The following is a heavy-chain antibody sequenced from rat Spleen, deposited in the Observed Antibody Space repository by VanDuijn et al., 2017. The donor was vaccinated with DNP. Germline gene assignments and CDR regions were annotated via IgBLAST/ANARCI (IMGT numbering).Heavy chain of an antibody. V-gene: IGHV5-25*01. J-gene: IGHJ2*01. CDR1: GLTFSNAD. D-gene: IGHD1-4*01. CDR3: ARSTDCGCNWDY. Sequence: EVQLVESGGGLVQPGRSMKLSCGASGLTFSNADMAWVRQAPTRGLEWVASISSSGYNTYYRDSVKGRFIISRDNAKSTLYLQMDSLRSEDTATYYCARSTDCGCNWDYWGQGVMVTVSS. CDR2: ISSSGYNT.